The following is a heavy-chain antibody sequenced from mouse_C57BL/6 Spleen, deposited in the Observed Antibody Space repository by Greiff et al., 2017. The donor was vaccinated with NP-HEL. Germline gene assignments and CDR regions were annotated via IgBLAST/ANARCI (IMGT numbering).Heavy chain of an antibody. CDR2: INPSNGGT. V-gene: IGHV1-53*01. Sequence: VQLQQSGTELVKPGASVKLSCKASGYTFTSYWMHWVKQRPGQGLEWIGNINPSNGGTNYNEKFKSKATLTVDKSSSTAYMQLSSLTSEDSAVYYCARGGYGSSYRGYFDVWGTGTTVTVSS. CDR1: GYTFTSYW. D-gene: IGHD1-1*01. CDR3: ARGGYGSSYRGYFDV. J-gene: IGHJ1*03.